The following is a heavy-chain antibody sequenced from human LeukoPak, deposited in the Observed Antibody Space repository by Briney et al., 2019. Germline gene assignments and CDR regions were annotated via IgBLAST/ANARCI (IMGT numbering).Heavy chain of an antibody. V-gene: IGHV3-7*01. Sequence: PGGSLRLSCAASGFTFSKYWMSWVRQAPGKGLEWVANIKEDGSEKYFVDSVRGRFIISRDNAENSLYLQMNSLRVEDTAIYYCVRDGRPLDYWGQGTLVTVSS. CDR3: VRDGRPLDY. D-gene: IGHD1-1*01. J-gene: IGHJ4*02. CDR1: GFTFSKYW. CDR2: IKEDGSEK.